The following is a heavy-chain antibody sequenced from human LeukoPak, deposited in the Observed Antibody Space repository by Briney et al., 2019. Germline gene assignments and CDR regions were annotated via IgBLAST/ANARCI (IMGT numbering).Heavy chain of an antibody. Sequence: SETLSLTCTVSGGSISSSSYYWGWIRQPPGKGLEYIANIHYSGTTYYFPSLKSRVTISVDTSKNQFSLKLSSVTAADTAVYYCARLGSSGLPFDNWGQGTLVTVSS. CDR2: IHYSGTT. V-gene: IGHV4-39*07. CDR3: ARLGSSGLPFDN. J-gene: IGHJ4*02. D-gene: IGHD6-19*01. CDR1: GGSISSSSYY.